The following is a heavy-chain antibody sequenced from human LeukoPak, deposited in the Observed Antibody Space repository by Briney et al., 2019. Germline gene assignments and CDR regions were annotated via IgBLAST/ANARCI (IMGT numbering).Heavy chain of an antibody. CDR2: IKSKTDGGTT. V-gene: IGHV3-15*01. D-gene: IGHD4-17*01. J-gene: IGHJ4*02. Sequence: PGGSLRLSCAAYGFTFSNAWMRWVRQAPGKGREWVGRIKSKTDGGTTDYAAPVKGRFTISRDDSKNTLYLQMNSLKTEDTAVYYCTTDTMTTVQFDYWGQGTLVTVSS. CDR3: TTDTMTTVQFDY. CDR1: GFTFSNAW.